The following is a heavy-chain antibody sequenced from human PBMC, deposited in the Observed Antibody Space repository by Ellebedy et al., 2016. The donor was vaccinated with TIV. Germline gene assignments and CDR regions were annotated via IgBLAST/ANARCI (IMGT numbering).Heavy chain of an antibody. CDR3: TCLQLGIADYFDY. Sequence: ASVKVSCKASGYTFTKYYMHWVRQAPGQVLEWMGMINPSGGSTSYEQKFQGRVTMTRDTSTSTVYMELSSLRSEDTAVYYCTCLQLGIADYFDYWGQGALVTVSS. D-gene: IGHD6-13*01. J-gene: IGHJ4*02. V-gene: IGHV1-46*01. CDR1: GYTFTKYY. CDR2: INPSGGST.